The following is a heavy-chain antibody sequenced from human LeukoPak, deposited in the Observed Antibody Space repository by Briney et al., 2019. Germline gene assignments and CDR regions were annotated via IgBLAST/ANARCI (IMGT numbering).Heavy chain of an antibody. CDR1: GGSISSSSYY. CDR3: ARDMGPIRYFDWLSSRDVDYYGMDV. V-gene: IGHV4-39*07. J-gene: IGHJ6*02. Sequence: PSETLSLTCTVSGGSISSSSYYWGWVRQPPGKGLEWIGRIFYSGSTCYNPARQSRVTISVDTSKNPFSLKLSSVAAADTAVYYCARDMGPIRYFDWLSSRDVDYYGMDVWGQGTTVTVSS. CDR2: IFYSGST. D-gene: IGHD3-9*01.